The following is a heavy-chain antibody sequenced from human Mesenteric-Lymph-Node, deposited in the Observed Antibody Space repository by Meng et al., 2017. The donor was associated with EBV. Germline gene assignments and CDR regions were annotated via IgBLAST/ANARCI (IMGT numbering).Heavy chain of an antibody. CDR3: AGSGSYSSFDY. J-gene: IGHJ4*02. V-gene: IGHV4-4*02. CDR1: GGSISSNSW. CDR2: IYHSGST. D-gene: IGHD3-10*01. Sequence: QVQLQELGPGLVKPSGTLSPTCAVSGGSISSNSWWSWVRQPPGKGLEWIGQIYHSGSTNYNPSLKSRVTISVDKSKNQFSLKLSSVTAADTAVYYCAGSGSYSSFDYWGQGILVTVSS.